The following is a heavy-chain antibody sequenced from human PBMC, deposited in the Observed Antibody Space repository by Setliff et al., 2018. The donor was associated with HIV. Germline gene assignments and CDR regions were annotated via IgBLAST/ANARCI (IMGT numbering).Heavy chain of an antibody. CDR1: GFIFDDYA. CDR3: ARDASISVAGRYYFYYMDV. D-gene: IGHD6-19*01. CDR2: ISWNSGSI. Sequence: SLRLSCAASGFIFDDYAMEWVRQAPGKGLEWVSGISWNSGSIGYADSVKGRFTISRDNAKNSLYLQMNSLRAEDTAVYYCARDASISVAGRYYFYYMDVWGKGTTVTVSS. J-gene: IGHJ6*03. V-gene: IGHV3-9*01.